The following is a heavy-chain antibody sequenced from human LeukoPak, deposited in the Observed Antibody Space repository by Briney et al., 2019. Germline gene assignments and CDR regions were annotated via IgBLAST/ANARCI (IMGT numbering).Heavy chain of an antibody. V-gene: IGHV3-23*01. CDR1: GFPFNHYA. J-gene: IGHJ4*02. CDR3: AKGWQWLVL. CDR2: ISGSGGST. Sequence: GGSLRLSCAASGFPFNHYAMSWVRQAPGKGLEWVSAISGSGGSTYYADSVKGRFTISRDNSKNTLYLQMNSLRAEDTAVYYCAKGWQWLVLWGQGTLVTVSS. D-gene: IGHD6-19*01.